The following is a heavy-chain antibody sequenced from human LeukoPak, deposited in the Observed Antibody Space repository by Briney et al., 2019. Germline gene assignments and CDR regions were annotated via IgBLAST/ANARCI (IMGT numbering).Heavy chain of an antibody. J-gene: IGHJ4*02. CDR1: GGSFSGYY. V-gene: IGHV4-34*01. CDR2: INHSGST. Sequence: PSETLSLTCAVYGGSFSGYYWSWIRQPPGKGLEWIGEINHSGSTNYNPALKRGGTISVETSENQFSLKLSSVTAAATAVYYCARERRWLQCIDYWGQGTLVTVSS. CDR3: ARERRWLQCIDY. D-gene: IGHD5-24*01.